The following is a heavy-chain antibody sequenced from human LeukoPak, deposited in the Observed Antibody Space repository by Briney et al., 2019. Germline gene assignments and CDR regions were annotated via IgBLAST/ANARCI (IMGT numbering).Heavy chain of an antibody. CDR1: GFTFSNPD. CDR2: ISGSADNI. Sequence: GGSLRLSCAASGFTFSNPDMSWVRQAPGKGLEWVSGISGSADNIDYADSVKGRFTISRDNSKNTLYLQMNSLRAEDTAVYYCVRAGLDSSGQHPHDYWGQGTLVTVSS. V-gene: IGHV3-23*01. CDR3: VRAGLDSSGQHPHDY. D-gene: IGHD3-22*01. J-gene: IGHJ4*02.